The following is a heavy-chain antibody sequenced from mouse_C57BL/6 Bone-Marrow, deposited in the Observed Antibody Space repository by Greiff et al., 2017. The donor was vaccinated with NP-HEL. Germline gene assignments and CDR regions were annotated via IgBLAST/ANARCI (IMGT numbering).Heavy chain of an antibody. J-gene: IGHJ3*01. D-gene: IGHD2-2*01. CDR3: ARSGYGYEWFAY. CDR1: GYTFTSYW. Sequence: VQLQQSGAELVKPGASVKMSCKASGYTFTSYWITWVKQRPGQGLEWIGDIYPGSGSTNYNEKFMSKATLTVDTSSSTVYMQLSSLTSEDSAVYYCARSGYGYEWFAYWGKGTLVNVS. CDR2: IYPGSGST. V-gene: IGHV1-55*01.